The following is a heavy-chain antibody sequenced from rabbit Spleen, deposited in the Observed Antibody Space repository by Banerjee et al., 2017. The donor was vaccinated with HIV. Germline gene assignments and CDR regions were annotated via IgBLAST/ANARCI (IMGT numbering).Heavy chain of an antibody. CDR3: NARINYYFDL. V-gene: IGHV1S45*01. CDR2: IYTSSGST. Sequence: QEQLVESGGGLVQPEGSLTLTCTGSGFSFSSGYYMCWVRQAPGKGLEWIGCIYTSSGSTWYASWAKGRFTISKTSSTTVTLQMTSLTAADTAAYFCNARINYYFDLWGPGTLVTVS. D-gene: IGHD6-1*01. J-gene: IGHJ4*01. CDR1: GFSFSSGYY.